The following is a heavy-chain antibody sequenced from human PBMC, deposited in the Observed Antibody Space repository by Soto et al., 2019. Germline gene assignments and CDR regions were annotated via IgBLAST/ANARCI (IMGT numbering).Heavy chain of an antibody. CDR3: AGRSSGWYFDY. J-gene: IGHJ4*02. CDR2: ISGSGGST. CDR1: GFTFSSYA. V-gene: IGHV3-23*01. D-gene: IGHD6-19*01. Sequence: EVQLLESGGGLVQPGGSLRLSCAASGFTFSSYAMNWVRQAPGKGLEWVSAISGSGGSTYYADSVKGRFTISRDNSKNTLYLQMNSLRAEDTAVYYGAGRSSGWYFDYWGQGTLVTVSS.